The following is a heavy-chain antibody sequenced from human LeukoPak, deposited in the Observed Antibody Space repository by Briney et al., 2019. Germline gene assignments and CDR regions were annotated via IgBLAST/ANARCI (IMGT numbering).Heavy chain of an antibody. Sequence: PSETLSLTCTVSGGSISSYYWSWIRQPPGKGLEWIGEINHSGSTNYNPSLKSRVTISVDTSKNQFSLKLSSVTAADTAVYYCARDPGYYDTSGYPAYFDYWGQGTLVTVSS. CDR2: INHSGST. CDR1: GGSISSYY. CDR3: ARDPGYYDTSGYPAYFDY. V-gene: IGHV4-34*01. D-gene: IGHD3-22*01. J-gene: IGHJ4*02.